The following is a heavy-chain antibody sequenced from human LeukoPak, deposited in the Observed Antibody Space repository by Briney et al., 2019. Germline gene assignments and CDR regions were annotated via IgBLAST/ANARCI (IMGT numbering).Heavy chain of an antibody. V-gene: IGHV3-21*01. J-gene: IGHJ6*03. CDR3: ARGQRVYGGNYAYYYYMDV. D-gene: IGHD4-23*01. CDR1: GFTFSSYS. Sequence: GGPLRLSCAASGFTFSSYSMNWVRQAPGKGLEWVSSISSSSSYIYYADSVKGRFTISRDNAKNSLYLQMNSLRAEDTAVYYCARGQRVYGGNYAYYYYMDVWGKGTTVTVSS. CDR2: ISSSSSYI.